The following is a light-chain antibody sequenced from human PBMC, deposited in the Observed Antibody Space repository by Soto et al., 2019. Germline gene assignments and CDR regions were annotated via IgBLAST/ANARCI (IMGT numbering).Light chain of an antibody. Sequence: SPGTLSLYKGDRASLSCRAIQSVISSTYLAWYQQKPGQAPRLLIYGASSRATGIPDRFSGSGSGTDFTLTISRLEPEDFAVYYCHQYGSSPLTFGQVTNVDIK. J-gene: IGKJ1*01. V-gene: IGKV3-20*01. CDR3: HQYGSSPLT. CDR2: GAS. CDR1: QSVISSTY.